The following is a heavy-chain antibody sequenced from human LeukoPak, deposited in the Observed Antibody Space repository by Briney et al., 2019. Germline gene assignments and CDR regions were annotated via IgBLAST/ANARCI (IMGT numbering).Heavy chain of an antibody. Sequence: GGSLRLSCAASEFTFSNVWMTWVRQAPGKGLEWVGRIKSKTDGGTIDYAAPVKGRFTISRDDSKNTLYLQMNSLKTEDTAVYYCTTDSGYSNGWYRCWGQGTLVTVSS. V-gene: IGHV3-15*01. CDR2: IKSKTDGGTI. CDR1: EFTFSNVW. D-gene: IGHD6-19*01. CDR3: TTDSGYSNGWYRC. J-gene: IGHJ4*02.